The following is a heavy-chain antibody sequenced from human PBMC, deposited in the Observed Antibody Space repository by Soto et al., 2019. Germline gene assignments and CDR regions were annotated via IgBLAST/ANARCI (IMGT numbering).Heavy chain of an antibody. J-gene: IGHJ6*02. CDR2: INAGNGNT. CDR1: GYTFTSYA. V-gene: IGHV1-3*01. D-gene: IGHD2-15*01. Sequence: GASVKVSCKASGYTFTSYAMHWVRQAPGQRLEWMGWINAGNGNTKYSQKFQGRVTITRDTSASTAYMELSSLRSEDTAVYYCARALLAGYCSGGSCYPPRYYYGMDVWGQGTTVTVSS. CDR3: ARALLAGYCSGGSCYPPRYYYGMDV.